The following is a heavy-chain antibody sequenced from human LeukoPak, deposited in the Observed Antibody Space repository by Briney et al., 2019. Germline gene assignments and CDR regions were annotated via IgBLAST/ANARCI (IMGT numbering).Heavy chain of an antibody. CDR3: ARVGDHYRWYFDL. CDR2: LYSGADT. D-gene: IGHD3-10*01. CDR1: VVSVVTKY. Sequence: PRGSLTLSCAASVVSVVTKYINSVRQAPGKGLEWVSILYSGADTYYTDSVKGRFTISTDSSKNTLFLHMNSLRADDTAIYYGARVGDHYRWYFDLWGRGTRVSVSS. J-gene: IGHJ2*01. V-gene: IGHV3-53*01.